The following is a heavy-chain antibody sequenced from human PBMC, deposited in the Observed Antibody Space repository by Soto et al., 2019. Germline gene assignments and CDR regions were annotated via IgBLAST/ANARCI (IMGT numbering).Heavy chain of an antibody. Sequence: EVQLVESWGGLVKPGGYLRLSCAASGFTFSSYSMNWVLQAPGKGLEWVSSISSSSSYIYYADSVKGRFTISRDNAKNSLYLQMNSLRAEDTAVYYCARVYQQLCFDYWGQGTLVTVSS. D-gene: IGHD2-2*01. CDR3: ARVYQQLCFDY. V-gene: IGHV3-21*01. J-gene: IGHJ4*02. CDR1: GFTFSSYS. CDR2: ISSSSSYI.